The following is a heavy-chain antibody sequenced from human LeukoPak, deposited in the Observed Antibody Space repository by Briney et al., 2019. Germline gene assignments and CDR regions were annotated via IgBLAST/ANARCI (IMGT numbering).Heavy chain of an antibody. J-gene: IGHJ4*02. CDR2: IAPSVDTT. CDR3: VREESGGYFDY. Sequence: ASVKVSCKSSGYTFTNYLLHWARQAPGQGLEWVGRIAPSVDTTNYAQKFRDRVTMTRDTSTSTVYMELSSLRSEDTAVYYCVREESGGYFDYWGQGTLVTVSP. CDR1: GYTFTNYL. D-gene: IGHD2-8*02. V-gene: IGHV1-46*01.